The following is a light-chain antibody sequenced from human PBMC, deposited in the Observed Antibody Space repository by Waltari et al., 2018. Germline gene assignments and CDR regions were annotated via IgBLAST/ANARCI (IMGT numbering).Light chain of an antibody. J-gene: IGKJ4*01. CDR1: PTIRTTY. V-gene: IGKV3-20*01. CDR2: GTF. CDR3: QQYDISPLT. Sequence: EIVLTPSPGTLSLSPGEGATLSCRTSPTIRTTYLAWYQQKPGQAPTLLIYGTFSRATGIPDRFTGSGSGTDFSLTISSLEAEDFATYYCQQYDISPLTFGGGTKVEIK.